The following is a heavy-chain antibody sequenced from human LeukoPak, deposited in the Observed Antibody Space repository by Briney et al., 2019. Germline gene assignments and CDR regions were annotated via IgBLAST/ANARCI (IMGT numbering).Heavy chain of an antibody. D-gene: IGHD6-13*01. V-gene: IGHV4-59*01. CDR2: IYYSGST. J-gene: IGHJ5*02. CDR3: ARGCSAGTPHNWFDP. Sequence: SETLSLTCAVSGGSISGYYWSWIRQPPGKGLEWIGYIYYSGSTNYNPSLKSRVTISVDTSKNQFSLKLSSVTAADTAVYYCARGCSAGTPHNWFDPWGQGTLVTVSS. CDR1: GGSISGYY.